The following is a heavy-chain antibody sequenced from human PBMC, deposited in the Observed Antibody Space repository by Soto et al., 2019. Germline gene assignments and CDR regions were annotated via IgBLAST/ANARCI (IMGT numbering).Heavy chain of an antibody. CDR3: AKEASWIQLRSGMYV. Sequence: EVQLLESGGGLVQPGGSLRLSCAASGFTFSSDAMSWVRQAPGKGLEWVSAISGSGGSTYYADSVKGRFTISRDNSKNTRYLQMNNLRAEDTAVYYCAKEASWIQLRSGMYVWGQGTTVTVFS. D-gene: IGHD5-18*01. CDR1: GFTFSSDA. J-gene: IGHJ6*02. CDR2: ISGSGGST. V-gene: IGHV3-23*01.